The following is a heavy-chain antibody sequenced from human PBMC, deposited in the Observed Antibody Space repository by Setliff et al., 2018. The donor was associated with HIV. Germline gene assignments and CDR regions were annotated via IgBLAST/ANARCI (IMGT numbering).Heavy chain of an antibody. D-gene: IGHD6-13*01. CDR3: ARASNWYVPFDY. J-gene: IGHJ4*02. CDR2: IHPDSGAT. CDR1: GYTFIVYY. V-gene: IGHV1-2*02. Sequence: ASVKVSCKASGYTFIVYYIHWVRQAPGQGLEWVGWIHPDSGATKYAQKFQGRVTMIRDTASSAVDMDLSGLTSDDTAVYFCARASNWYVPFDYWGQGTLVTVSS.